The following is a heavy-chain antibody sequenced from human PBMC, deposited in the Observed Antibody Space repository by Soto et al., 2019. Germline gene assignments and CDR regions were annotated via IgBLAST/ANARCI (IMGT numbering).Heavy chain of an antibody. CDR2: INHSGST. V-gene: IGHV4-34*01. CDR1: GGSFSGYY. J-gene: IGHJ3*02. Sequence: LSLTCAVYGGSFSGYYWSWIRQPPGKGLEWIGEINHSGSTNYNPSLKSRVAVSLDTSKNQFSLKLSSVTAADTATYYCAKSYGDYGNDALDIWGQGTMVTVSS. D-gene: IGHD4-17*01. CDR3: AKSYGDYGNDALDI.